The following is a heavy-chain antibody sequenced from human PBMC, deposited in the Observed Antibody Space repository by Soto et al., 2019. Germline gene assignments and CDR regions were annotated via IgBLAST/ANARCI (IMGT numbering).Heavy chain of an antibody. CDR2: IDYNGVT. D-gene: IGHD2-2*01. V-gene: IGHV4-39*01. Sequence: PAETLSLTCTVSCASISSRDYYWGWIRQTPGKGLEWIGNIDYNGVTYYNPSLKRRVTVSKDTSKNQFSLKVASVTAADTAIYYCGRVMIGTSRHTDSDYWGQGTQVTVSS. J-gene: IGHJ4*02. CDR1: CASISSRDYY. CDR3: GRVMIGTSRHTDSDY.